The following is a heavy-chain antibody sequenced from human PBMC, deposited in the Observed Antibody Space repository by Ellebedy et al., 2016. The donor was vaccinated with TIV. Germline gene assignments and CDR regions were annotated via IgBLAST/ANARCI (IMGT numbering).Heavy chain of an antibody. CDR3: KRWAYVNSWYHLDY. J-gene: IGHJ4*02. D-gene: IGHD1-14*01. CDR1: GFTLSTHW. CDR2: IKQDGSVQ. Sequence: GESLKISCAASGFTLSTHWMSWVRQAPGKGLEWVASIKQDGSVQYYVDSVRGRFTISRDNSKTSTYLQMNSRRGEDTAVYYCKRWAYVNSWYHLDYWGQGTLVTVSS. V-gene: IGHV3-7*01.